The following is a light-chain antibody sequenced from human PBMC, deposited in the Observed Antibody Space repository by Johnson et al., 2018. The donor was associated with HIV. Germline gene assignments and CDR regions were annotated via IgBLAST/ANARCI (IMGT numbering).Light chain of an antibody. Sequence: QSVLTQPPSVSAAPGQKVTISCSGSSSNIGNNYVSWYQQLPGTAPKLLIYDNNKRPSGIPDRFSGSKSGTSATLVITGLQTGDEADYYCGTWDSSLGSWVFGTGTNGTVL. CDR2: DNN. J-gene: IGLJ1*01. CDR1: SSNIGNNY. V-gene: IGLV1-51*01. CDR3: GTWDSSLGSWV.